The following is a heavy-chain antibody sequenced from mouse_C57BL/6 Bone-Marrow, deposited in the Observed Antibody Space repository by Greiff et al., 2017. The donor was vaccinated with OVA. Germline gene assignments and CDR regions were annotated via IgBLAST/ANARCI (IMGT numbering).Heavy chain of an antibody. D-gene: IGHD1-1*01. CDR1: GIDFSRYW. CDR2: INPDSSTI. J-gene: IGHJ3*01. CDR3: ARPDYYGSSPWFAY. Sequence: EVKLEESGGGLVQPGGSLKLSCAASGIDFSRYWMSWVRRAPGKGLEWIGEINPDSSTINYAPSLKDKFIISRDNANNTLYLQMSKVRSEDTALYYCARPDYYGSSPWFAYWGQGTLVTVSA. V-gene: IGHV4-1*01.